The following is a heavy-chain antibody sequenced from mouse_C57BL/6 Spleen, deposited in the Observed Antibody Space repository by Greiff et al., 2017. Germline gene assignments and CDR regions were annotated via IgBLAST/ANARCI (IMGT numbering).Heavy chain of an antibody. Sequence: EVKLVESGGGLVKPGGSLKLSCAASGFTFSDYGMHWVRQAPEKGLEWVAYISSGSSTIYYADTVKGRFTISRDNAKNTLYLQLTSLRSEDTAMYYCARGNDGSSYDAMDYWGQGTSVTVSS. CDR1: GFTFSDYG. V-gene: IGHV5-17*01. CDR3: ARGNDGSSYDAMDY. CDR2: ISSGSSTI. D-gene: IGHD1-1*01. J-gene: IGHJ4*01.